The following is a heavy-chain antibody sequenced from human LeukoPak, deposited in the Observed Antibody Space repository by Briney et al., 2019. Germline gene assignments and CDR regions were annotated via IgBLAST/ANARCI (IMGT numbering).Heavy chain of an antibody. J-gene: IGHJ3*02. D-gene: IGHD1-26*01. Sequence: SETLSLTCTVSGGSISSYYWSWIRQPPGKGLEWIGYIYYSGSTNYNPSLKSRVTISVDTSKNQFSPKLSSVTAADTAVYYCARRSLGATLGYAFDIWGQGTMVTVSS. V-gene: IGHV4-59*08. CDR2: IYYSGST. CDR1: GGSISSYY. CDR3: ARRSLGATLGYAFDI.